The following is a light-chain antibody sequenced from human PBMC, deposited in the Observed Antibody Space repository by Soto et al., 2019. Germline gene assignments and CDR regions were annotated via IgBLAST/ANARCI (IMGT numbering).Light chain of an antibody. V-gene: IGLV2-14*01. J-gene: IGLJ1*01. CDR1: SSDVGGYNY. CDR2: EVS. Sequence: TQPSSMSGTHGQSITISCTGTSSDVGGYNYVSWYQQHPDTVPKLIIFEVSNRPSGVSPRFSGSKSGNTASLTISRLQAEDEADYYCRSYTSTHSRVFGTGTKVDVL. CDR3: RSYTSTHSRV.